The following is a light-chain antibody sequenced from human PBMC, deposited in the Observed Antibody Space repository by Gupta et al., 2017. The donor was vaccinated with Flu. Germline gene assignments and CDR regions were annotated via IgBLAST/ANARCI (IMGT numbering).Light chain of an antibody. J-gene: IGKJ4*01. V-gene: IGKV4-1*01. CDR1: QSVLYSSNNKNY. CDR2: WAS. Sequence: DIVMTQSPDSLAVSLGERATINCKSSQSVLYSSNNKNYLAWYQQKPGQPPKLLIYWASTRESGVPDSFSGSGSGTDFTLTISSRQAEDVAVYYCQQEDSTPITFGGGTKVEIK. CDR3: QQEDSTPIT.